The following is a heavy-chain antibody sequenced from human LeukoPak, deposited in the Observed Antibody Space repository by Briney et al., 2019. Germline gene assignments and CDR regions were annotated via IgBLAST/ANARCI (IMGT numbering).Heavy chain of an antibody. J-gene: IGHJ6*02. CDR1: GYTFTGYY. D-gene: IGHD4-17*01. Sequence: ASVKVSCKASGYTFTGYYMHWVRQAPGQGLEWMGWINPNSGGTNYAQKFQGRVTMTRDTSISTAYMELSRLRSDDTAVYYCARERSSDGDYDENYYYGMDVWGQGTTVTVSS. V-gene: IGHV1-2*02. CDR2: INPNSGGT. CDR3: ARERSSDGDYDENYYYGMDV.